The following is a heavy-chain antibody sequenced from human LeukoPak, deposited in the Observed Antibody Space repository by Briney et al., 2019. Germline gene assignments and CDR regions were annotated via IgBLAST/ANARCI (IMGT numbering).Heavy chain of an antibody. V-gene: IGHV1-58*02. J-gene: IGHJ4*02. Sequence: SVKVSCKASVFTFTSSSMQWVRQARGQRLEWIGWIAVGSGNTNYAQKFQGRVTITRDMSTSTAYMELSSLRSEDTALYYCAAVFGSGYYYYFDYWGQGTLATVSS. CDR1: VFTFTSSS. CDR3: AAVFGSGYYYYFDY. CDR2: IAVGSGNT. D-gene: IGHD3-22*01.